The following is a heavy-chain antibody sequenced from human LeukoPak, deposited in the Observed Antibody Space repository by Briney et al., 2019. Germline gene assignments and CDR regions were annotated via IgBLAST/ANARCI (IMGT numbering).Heavy chain of an antibody. CDR2: IYHSGST. CDR1: GYSISSGYY. Sequence: PSETLSLTCAVSGYSISSGYYWGWIRQPPGEGLEWIGSIYHSGSTYYNPSLKSRVTISVDTSKNQFSLKLSSATAADTAVYYCARPISWARGAFDIWGQGTMVTVSS. J-gene: IGHJ3*02. D-gene: IGHD1-26*01. V-gene: IGHV4-38-2*01. CDR3: ARPISWARGAFDI.